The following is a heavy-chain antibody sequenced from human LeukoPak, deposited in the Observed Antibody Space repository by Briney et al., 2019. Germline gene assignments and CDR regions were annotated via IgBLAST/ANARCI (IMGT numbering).Heavy chain of an antibody. CDR3: ARDRAEVSYYYDSSGSYDY. V-gene: IGHV1-46*01. CDR2: INPSGGST. Sequence: GASVKVSCKASGYTFTSYYMHWVRQAPGQGLEWMGLINPSGGSTSYAQKFQGRVTMTRDTSTSTVYMELSSLRSEDTAVYYCARDRAEVSYYYDSSGSYDYWGQGTLVTVSS. D-gene: IGHD3-22*01. CDR1: GYTFTSYY. J-gene: IGHJ4*02.